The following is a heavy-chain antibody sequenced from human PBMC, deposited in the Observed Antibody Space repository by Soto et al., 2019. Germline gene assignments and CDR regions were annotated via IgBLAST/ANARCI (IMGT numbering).Heavy chain of an antibody. J-gene: IGHJ4*02. D-gene: IGHD1-7*01. CDR2: ISNSGGST. CDR3: AKERTAERELRHFDY. Sequence: PGGSLRLSCAASGFTFTTYAMTWVRQAPGKGLEWVSTISNSGGSTYYADSVRGRFTISRDSSKRTLFLQMNSLRAEDTAVYYCAKERTAERELRHFDYWGQGTPVTVSS. CDR1: GFTFTTYA. V-gene: IGHV3-23*01.